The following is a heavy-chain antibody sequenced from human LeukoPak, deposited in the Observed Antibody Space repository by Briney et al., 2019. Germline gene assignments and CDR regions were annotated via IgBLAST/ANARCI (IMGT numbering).Heavy chain of an antibody. V-gene: IGHV4-61*01. CDR1: GGSVSSGSYY. D-gene: IGHD3-3*01. CDR3: ARVTNVLRFLEWLPAVYYFDY. J-gene: IGHJ4*02. Sequence: PSEPLSLTCTVSGGSVSSGSYYWSWIRQPPGKGLEWIGYIYYSGSTNYNPSLKSRVTISVDTSKNQFSLKLSSVTAADTAVYYCARVTNVLRFLEWLPAVYYFDYWGQGTLVTVSS. CDR2: IYYSGST.